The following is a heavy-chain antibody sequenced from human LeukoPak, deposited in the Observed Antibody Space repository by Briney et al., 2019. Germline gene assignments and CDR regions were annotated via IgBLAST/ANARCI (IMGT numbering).Heavy chain of an antibody. Sequence: PSEALSLTCTVSGGSISGYYWSWIRQSPGRGLEWMGYIHYSGSTDYNPSLKSRVTMLVDTSKNQCSPKLSSVTAADAAVYYCVREGYDSSGYFLDYWGQGTLVTVSS. D-gene: IGHD3-22*01. V-gene: IGHV4-59*01. J-gene: IGHJ4*02. CDR1: GGSISGYY. CDR3: VREGYDSSGYFLDY. CDR2: IHYSGST.